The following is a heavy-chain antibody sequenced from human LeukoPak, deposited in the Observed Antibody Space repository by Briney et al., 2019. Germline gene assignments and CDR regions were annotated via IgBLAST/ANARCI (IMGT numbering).Heavy chain of an antibody. CDR2: ISSSGAMI. D-gene: IGHD6-19*01. CDR1: GFTFSNYG. V-gene: IGHV3-48*04. Sequence: PGGSLRLSCAVSGFTFSNYGMNGVRQAPGKGLEWVSHISSSGAMICYADSVKGRFTISRDNAKNSLYLQMDSLRAEDTAVYYCVGEGSGWSPNYWGRGTLVIVSS. J-gene: IGHJ4*02. CDR3: VGEGSGWSPNY.